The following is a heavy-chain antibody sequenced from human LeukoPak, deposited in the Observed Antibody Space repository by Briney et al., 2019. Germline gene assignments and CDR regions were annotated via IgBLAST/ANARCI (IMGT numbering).Heavy chain of an antibody. CDR2: IKEDGSET. J-gene: IGHJ4*02. V-gene: IGHV3-7*03. CDR1: GFTFSNYW. Sequence: GGSLRLSCAASGFTFSNYWMSWVRQAPGKGPEWMGNIKEDGSETYYVDSVKGRFTISRDNAQNSLYLHMHSLSVEDTAVYYCARDPYVSNFDYWGQGTPVTVSS. CDR3: ARDPYVSNFDY. D-gene: IGHD3-10*02.